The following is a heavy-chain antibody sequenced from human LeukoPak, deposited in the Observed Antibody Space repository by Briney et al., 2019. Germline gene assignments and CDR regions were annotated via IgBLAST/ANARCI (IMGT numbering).Heavy chain of an antibody. V-gene: IGHV3-30*02. J-gene: IGHJ4*02. CDR3: TNFDY. Sequence: PGGSLRLSCTASGISFSSDGMHWVRQAPGKGLEWVALINHDGTNKYYGDSVKGRFTISRDNSKNTLYLQMDSLRAEDTAVYYCTNFDYWGQGTPVAVSS. CDR2: INHDGTNK. CDR1: GISFSSDG.